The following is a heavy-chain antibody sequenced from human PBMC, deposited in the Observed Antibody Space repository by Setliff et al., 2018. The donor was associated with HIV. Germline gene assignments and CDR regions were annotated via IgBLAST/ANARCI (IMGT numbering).Heavy chain of an antibody. Sequence: LSLTCTVSEGYITGYYWTWIRQPPGRGLEWIGYIFYSGTTKFNPSLKSRAAISVDSSNNQFSLKMTSVTAADTAVYYCARPQRGLGGGSHLDYWGRGTLVTVSS. D-gene: IGHD3-16*01. V-gene: IGHV4-59*01. J-gene: IGHJ4*02. CDR2: IFYSGTT. CDR1: EGYITGYY. CDR3: ARPQRGLGGGSHLDY.